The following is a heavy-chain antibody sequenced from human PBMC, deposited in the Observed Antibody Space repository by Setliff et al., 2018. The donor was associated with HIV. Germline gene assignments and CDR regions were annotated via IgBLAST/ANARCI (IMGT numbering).Heavy chain of an antibody. CDR1: GVSINNSYW. V-gene: IGHV4-4*02. Sequence: KPSETLSLTCAVSGVSINNSYWWSWFRQSPGQGPEWIGEIYHSGNANYNLPLKSRVTISVDKSKNHLTLKLISMTAADTAVYYCARLDWVVVDADTYNWFDPWGQGTLVTVSS. CDR3: ARLDWVVVDADTYNWFDP. CDR2: IYHSGNA. D-gene: IGHD2-15*01. J-gene: IGHJ5*02.